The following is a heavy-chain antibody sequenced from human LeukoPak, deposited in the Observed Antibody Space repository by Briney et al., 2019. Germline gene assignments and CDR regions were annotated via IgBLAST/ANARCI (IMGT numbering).Heavy chain of an antibody. CDR3: VRDELYSGYRGP. CDR2: LYYSGST. CDR1: GGSISSSSYY. J-gene: IGHJ5*02. D-gene: IGHD5-12*01. V-gene: IGHV4-39*07. Sequence: PSETLSLTCTVSGGSISSSSYYWGWIRQPPGKGLEWIGSLYYSGSTYYNPSLKSRVTISVDTSKNQFSLKLSSVTAADTAVYYCVRDELYSGYRGPWGQGTLVTVSS.